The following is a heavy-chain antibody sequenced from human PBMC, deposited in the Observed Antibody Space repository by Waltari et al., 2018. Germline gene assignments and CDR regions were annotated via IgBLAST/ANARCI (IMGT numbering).Heavy chain of an antibody. V-gene: IGHV3-23*01. CDR2: IVRSGGT. Sequence: DVQLSESGGGLAQPGGSLRLPGVASEFTLSNSAMSWVRQAPGKGLEWVSAIVRSGGTHYIDSVKGRFTISRDNAKNTVYLQMNSLRAEDTAVYYCAKCEMYDSGWCAFFRYWGRGTLVTVSS. CDR3: AKCEMYDSGWCAFFRY. D-gene: IGHD6-19*01. J-gene: IGHJ4*02. CDR1: EFTLSNSA.